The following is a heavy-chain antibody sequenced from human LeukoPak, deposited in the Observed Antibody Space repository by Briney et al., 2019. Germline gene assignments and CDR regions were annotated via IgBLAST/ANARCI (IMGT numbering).Heavy chain of an antibody. Sequence: GGSLRLSCAASGSTFSRYSMNWVRQAPGKGLEWVSSISGSSSFIYYADSVKGRFTISRDNAKNSLYLQMNSLRAEDTAIYYCARGIYGPNDAFDIWGQGTMVTVSS. CDR2: ISGSSSFI. CDR1: GSTFSRYS. CDR3: ARGIYGPNDAFDI. D-gene: IGHD4-17*01. V-gene: IGHV3-21*04. J-gene: IGHJ3*02.